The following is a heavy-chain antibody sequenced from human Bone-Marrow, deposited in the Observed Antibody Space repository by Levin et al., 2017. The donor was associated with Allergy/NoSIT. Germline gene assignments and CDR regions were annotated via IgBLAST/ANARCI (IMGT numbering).Heavy chain of an antibody. D-gene: IGHD3-9*01. J-gene: IGHJ4*02. Sequence: GGSLRLSCAASGFSFSTFEMNWVRQAPGKGLEWLSYINNNGGTTHYADSVKGRFTVSRDNAKSSLFLQMNSLRPEDSAVYYCLREYYGLLAGYYFDYWGQGTVVTVSS. V-gene: IGHV3-48*03. CDR1: GFSFSTFE. CDR3: LREYYGLLAGYYFDY. CDR2: INNNGGTT.